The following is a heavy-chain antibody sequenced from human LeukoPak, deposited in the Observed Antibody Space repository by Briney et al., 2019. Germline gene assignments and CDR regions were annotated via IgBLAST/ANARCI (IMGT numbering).Heavy chain of an antibody. CDR3: ARCTMVRGVIRPFDY. Sequence: VESLKISCKGSGYSFTSYWIGWVRQMPGKGLEWMGIIYPGDSDTRYSPSFQGQVTISAYKSISTAYLQWGSLKASDTAMYYCARCTMVRGVIRPFDYWGQGTLVTVSS. D-gene: IGHD3-10*01. CDR1: GYSFTSYW. J-gene: IGHJ4*02. CDR2: IYPGDSDT. V-gene: IGHV5-51*01.